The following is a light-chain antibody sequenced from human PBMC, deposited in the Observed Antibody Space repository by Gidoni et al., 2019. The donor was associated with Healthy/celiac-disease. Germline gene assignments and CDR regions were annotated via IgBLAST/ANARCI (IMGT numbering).Light chain of an antibody. CDR2: EVS. CDR3: SSYTSSSTRV. Sequence: QSDLTQPASVSGSPGQSITISCTGTSSDVGGYKYVSLSQPHPGKAPKLMIYEVSNRPSGVSNRFSGSKSGNTASLTISGLQAEDEADYYCSSYTSSSTRVFGTGTKVTVL. V-gene: IGLV2-14*01. CDR1: SSDVGGYKY. J-gene: IGLJ1*01.